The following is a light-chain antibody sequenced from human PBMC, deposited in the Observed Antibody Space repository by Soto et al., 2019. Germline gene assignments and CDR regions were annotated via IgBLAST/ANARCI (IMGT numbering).Light chain of an antibody. J-gene: IGLJ3*02. CDR3: AAWDDRMSGRV. CDR1: TANIGKNY. V-gene: IGLV1-47*02. Sequence: LTQSPSTSGTPGQRVTISCSGNTANIGKNYVYWYQQFPGTAPKLLIYSDNQRPSWVPDRFSVSKSDTSASLAISGLRSEDEAVYYCAAWDDRMSGRVFGGGTKVTVL. CDR2: SDN.